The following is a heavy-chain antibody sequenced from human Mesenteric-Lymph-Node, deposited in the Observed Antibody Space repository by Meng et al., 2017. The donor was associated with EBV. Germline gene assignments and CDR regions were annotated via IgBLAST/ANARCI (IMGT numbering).Heavy chain of an antibody. V-gene: IGHV4-61*01. Sequence: VQRDESGPGYVQPSETLSLTRAVCGDSVKDVNYYWVLIRQPPGKGLEWIAYIYYSGSTTFNPSIKSRAAISVDTSKNQFSMRLSSVTAADTAVYYCARTGRCSGDSCYYNWFDPWGQGTLVTVS. D-gene: IGHD2-15*01. J-gene: IGHJ5*02. CDR3: ARTGRCSGDSCYYNWFDP. CDR2: IYYSGST. CDR1: GDSVKDVNYY.